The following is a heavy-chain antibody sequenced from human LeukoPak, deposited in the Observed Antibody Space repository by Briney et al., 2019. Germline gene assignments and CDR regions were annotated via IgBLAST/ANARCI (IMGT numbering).Heavy chain of an antibody. D-gene: IGHD4-23*01. CDR3: AKDRGTTVVTPAAFDM. CDR2: ISWNSRSV. CDR1: GFTFDDHA. Sequence: GGSLRLSCAASGFTFDDHAMHWVRQGPGKGLEWVSGISWNSRSVGYADSVKGRFTISRDNAKNSLYLQMNSLRAEDTALYYCAKDRGTTVVTPAAFDMWGQGTMVTVSS. J-gene: IGHJ3*02. V-gene: IGHV3-9*01.